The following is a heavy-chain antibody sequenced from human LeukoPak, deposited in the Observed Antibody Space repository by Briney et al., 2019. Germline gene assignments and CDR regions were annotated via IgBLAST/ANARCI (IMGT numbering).Heavy chain of an antibody. CDR2: IRGSCGST. V-gene: IGHV3-23*01. D-gene: IGHD3-10*01. J-gene: IGHJ4*02. CDR3: AKDKSYYYDSGSYGLDY. Sequence: GWSLRLFCGASGFTFSSYAMSWVRHAPGKGLEWVSAIRGSCGSTYYADSVKGRFTISRDNSKNTLYLQMTSLRAEDTAVYYCAKDKSYYYDSGSYGLDYWGQGTLVTVSS. CDR1: GFTFSSYA.